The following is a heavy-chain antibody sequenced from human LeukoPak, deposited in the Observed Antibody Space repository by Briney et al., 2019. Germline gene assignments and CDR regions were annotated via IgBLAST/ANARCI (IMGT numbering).Heavy chain of an antibody. CDR3: ARALGSSSDY. J-gene: IGHJ4*02. CDR2: INSDGSTT. D-gene: IGHD1-26*01. Sequence: GRSLRLSCAASGFTFSRDWMHWVRQAPGKGLVWVSRINSDGSTTNYADSVKGRFSISRDNAKNTLYLQMSSLRAEDTAVYYCARALGSSSDYWGQGTLVTVSS. CDR1: GFTFSRDW. V-gene: IGHV3-74*01.